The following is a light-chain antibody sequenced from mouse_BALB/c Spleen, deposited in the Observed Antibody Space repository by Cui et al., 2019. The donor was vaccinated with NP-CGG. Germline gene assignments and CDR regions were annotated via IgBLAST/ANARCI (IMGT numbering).Light chain of an antibody. CDR3: ALWYSNHWV. Sequence: QVFLTQELPLPTSPGETVTLTCRSSTGAVTTSNYANWVQEKPDHLFTGLIGGTNNRAPGVPARFSGSLIGDKAALTITGAQTEDETIYFCALWYSNHWVFGGGTKLTVL. CDR1: TGAVTTSNY. J-gene: IGLJ1*01. V-gene: IGLV1*01. CDR2: GTN.